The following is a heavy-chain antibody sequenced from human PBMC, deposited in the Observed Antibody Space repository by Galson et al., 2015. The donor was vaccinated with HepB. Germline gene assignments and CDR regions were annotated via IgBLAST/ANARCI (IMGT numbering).Heavy chain of an antibody. V-gene: IGHV3-23*01. D-gene: IGHD6-19*01. Sequence: SLRLSCAASGFTFSSYAMSWVRQAPGKGLEWVSAISGSGGSTYYADSVKGRFTISRDNSKNTLYLQMNSLRAEDTAVYYCATRPVAGRPHFDYWGQGTLVTVSS. CDR1: GFTFSSYA. J-gene: IGHJ4*02. CDR3: ATRPVAGRPHFDY. CDR2: ISGSGGST.